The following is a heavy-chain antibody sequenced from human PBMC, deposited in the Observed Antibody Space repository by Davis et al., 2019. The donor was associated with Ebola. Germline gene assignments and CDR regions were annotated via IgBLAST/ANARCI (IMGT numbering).Heavy chain of an antibody. D-gene: IGHD5-18*01. CDR1: GGSTRSHY. CDR2: VHYSGST. Sequence: PGGSLRLSCTVSGGSTRSHYWSWIRRPPGKGLEYIGYVHYSGSTDYSPSLKSRLTISLDTSRDQFSLKLSSVTAADTAVYYCARRGYSYGLPFDLWGRGTLVTVSS. V-gene: IGHV4-59*11. CDR3: ARRGYSYGLPFDL. J-gene: IGHJ2*01.